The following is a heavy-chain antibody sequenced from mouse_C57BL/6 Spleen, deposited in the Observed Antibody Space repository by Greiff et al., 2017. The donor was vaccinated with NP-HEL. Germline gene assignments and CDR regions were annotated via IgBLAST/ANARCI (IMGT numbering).Heavy chain of an antibody. CDR1: GYTFTSYW. CDR2: IDPSDSYT. V-gene: IGHV1-69*01. CDR3: ARPFITTVVATEGYWYFDV. J-gene: IGHJ1*03. D-gene: IGHD1-1*01. Sequence: QVQLKQPGAELVMPGASVKLSCKASGYTFTSYWMHWVKQRPGQGLEWIGEIDPSDSYTNYNQKFKGKSTLTVDKSSSTAYMQLSSLTSEDSAVYYCARPFITTVVATEGYWYFDVWGTGTTVTVSS.